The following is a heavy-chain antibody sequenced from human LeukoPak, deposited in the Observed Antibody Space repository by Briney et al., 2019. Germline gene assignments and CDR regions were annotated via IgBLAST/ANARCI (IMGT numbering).Heavy chain of an antibody. J-gene: IGHJ1*01. CDR3: ASGDSSGYPLSFQH. V-gene: IGHV1-2*02. D-gene: IGHD3-22*01. CDR1: GYTFTGYY. Sequence: ASVKVSCKASGYTFTGYYMHWVRQAPGQGLEWMGWINPNSGGTNYAQKFQGRVTMTRDRSINTAYMELSRLRSDDTAVYYCASGDSSGYPLSFQHWGQGTLVTVSS. CDR2: INPNSGGT.